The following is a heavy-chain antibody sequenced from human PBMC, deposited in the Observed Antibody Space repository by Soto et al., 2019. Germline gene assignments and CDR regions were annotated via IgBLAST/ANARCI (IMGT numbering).Heavy chain of an antibody. V-gene: IGHV1-46*03. CDR3: ARDLFGDRYYYGMDV. CDR2: INPTSSST. J-gene: IGHJ6*02. Sequence: GASVKVSCKASEYTFTTYSLHWVRQAPGQGLEWMGIINPTSSSTSDAQKFQGRVTMTRDTSTSTVYMELSSLRSEDTAVYYCARDLFGDRYYYGMDVWGQGTTVTVS. D-gene: IGHD3-10*01. CDR1: EYTFTTYS.